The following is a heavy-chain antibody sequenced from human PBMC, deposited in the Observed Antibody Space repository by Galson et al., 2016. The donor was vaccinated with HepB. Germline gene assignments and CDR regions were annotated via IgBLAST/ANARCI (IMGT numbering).Heavy chain of an antibody. D-gene: IGHD6-13*01. CDR2: ITSGGIT. J-gene: IGHJ4*02. CDR3: ARDRGGGTSWYLGYS. V-gene: IGHV3-23*01. CDR1: GFSFSSYV. Sequence: SLRLSCAASGFSFSSYVMSWVRQAPGKGLEWVSGITSGGITYYADSVKGRFTISRDNSKNILFLHMNSLSPDDTAEYYCARDRGGGTSWYLGYSWGQGTLVIVSA.